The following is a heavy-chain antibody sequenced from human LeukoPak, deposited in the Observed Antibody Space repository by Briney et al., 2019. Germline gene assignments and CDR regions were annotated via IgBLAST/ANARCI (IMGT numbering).Heavy chain of an antibody. CDR2: ISSSGSTI. CDR3: AELGITMIGGV. J-gene: IGHJ6*04. V-gene: IGHV3-48*03. CDR1: GFSFSSYE. D-gene: IGHD3-10*02. Sequence: QPGGSLRLSCAASGFSFSSYEMNWVRQAPGKGLEWVSYISSSGSTIYYADSVKGRFTISRDNAKNSLYLQMNSLRAEDTAVYYCAELGITMIGGVWGKGTTVTISS.